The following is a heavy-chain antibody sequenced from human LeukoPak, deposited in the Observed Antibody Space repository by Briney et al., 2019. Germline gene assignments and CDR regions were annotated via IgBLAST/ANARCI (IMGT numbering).Heavy chain of an antibody. CDR1: GFTFSSYA. Sequence: PGGSLRLSCAASGFTFSSYAKSWVRQAPGKGLEWVSAISGSGGSTYYADSVKGRFTISRDNSKNTLYLQMNSLRAEDTAVYYCATSLAVVAATSYFDYWGQGTLVTVSS. D-gene: IGHD2-15*01. V-gene: IGHV3-23*01. CDR2: ISGSGGST. J-gene: IGHJ4*02. CDR3: ATSLAVVAATSYFDY.